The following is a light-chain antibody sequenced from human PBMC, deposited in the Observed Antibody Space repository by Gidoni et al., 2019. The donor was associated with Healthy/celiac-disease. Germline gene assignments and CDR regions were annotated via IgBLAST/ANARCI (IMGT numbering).Light chain of an antibody. CDR2: AAS. Sequence: DIQMTQSPSSLSASVGDSVTITCRASQSISSYLNWYQQKPGKAPKLLIYAASSLQSGVPSRFSGSGSWTDFTLTISSLQPEDFATYYCQQSYSTPPTFGQGTKLEIK. CDR1: QSISSY. J-gene: IGKJ2*01. V-gene: IGKV1-39*01. CDR3: QQSYSTPPT.